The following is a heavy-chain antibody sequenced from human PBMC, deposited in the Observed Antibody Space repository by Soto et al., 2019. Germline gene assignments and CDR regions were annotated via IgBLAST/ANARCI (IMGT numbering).Heavy chain of an antibody. J-gene: IGHJ4*02. CDR1: GYTFTSYG. D-gene: IGHD6-13*01. V-gene: IGHV1-18*01. Sequence: ASVKVSCKASGYTFTSYGISWVRQAPGQGLEWLGWISGYSGNTNYAQNLQGRVTMTTDTSTSTAYMELRSLRSDDTAVYYWARVEWQKLVLLIDWGQGTLVNVSS. CDR3: ARVEWQKLVLLID. CDR2: ISGYSGNT.